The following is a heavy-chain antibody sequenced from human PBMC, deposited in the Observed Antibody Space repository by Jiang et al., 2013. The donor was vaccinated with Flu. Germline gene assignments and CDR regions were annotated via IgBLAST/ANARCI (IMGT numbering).Heavy chain of an antibody. J-gene: IGHJ6*02. D-gene: IGHD1-7*01. CDR2: IYSGGST. CDR3: SFVELRGKEYYYYGMDV. Sequence: VQLVESGGGLVQPGGSLRLSCAASGFTVSSNYMSWVRQAPGKGLEWVSVIYSGGSTYYADSVKGRFTISRDNSKNTLYLQMNSLRAEDTAVYYCSFVELRGKEYYYYGMDVWGQGTTVTVSS. CDR1: GFTVSSNY. V-gene: IGHV3-66*02.